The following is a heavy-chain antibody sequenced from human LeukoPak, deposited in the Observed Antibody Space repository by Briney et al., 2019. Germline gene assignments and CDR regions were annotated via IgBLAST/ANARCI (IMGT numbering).Heavy chain of an antibody. D-gene: IGHD3-3*01. CDR1: RFTFSSYG. CDR3: ARDQSEWLLMDPLYYYYYMDV. J-gene: IGHJ6*03. CDR2: IKQDGSEK. Sequence: PGGSLRLSCAASRFTFSSYGMSWVRQAPGKGLEWVANIKQDGSEKYYVDSVKGRFTISRDNAKNSLYLQMNSLRAEDTAVYYCARDQSEWLLMDPLYYYYYMDVWGKGTTVTASS. V-gene: IGHV3-7*01.